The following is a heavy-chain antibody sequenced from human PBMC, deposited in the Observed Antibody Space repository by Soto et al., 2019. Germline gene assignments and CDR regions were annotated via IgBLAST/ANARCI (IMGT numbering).Heavy chain of an antibody. V-gene: IGHV4-4*02. CDR3: ARTSGGTYSFDP. D-gene: IGHD3-10*01. CDR1: GDSITNNNW. Sequence: QVQLQESGPGLVKPSGTLSLTCAVSGDSITNNNWWTWLRQSPGKGLEWIGEMHHGGNPDYNPSLRSRVTISVDKSKNQFSLHLSSVTAADSAVYYCARTSGGTYSFDPWVQGTLVTVSS. J-gene: IGHJ5*02. CDR2: MHHGGNP.